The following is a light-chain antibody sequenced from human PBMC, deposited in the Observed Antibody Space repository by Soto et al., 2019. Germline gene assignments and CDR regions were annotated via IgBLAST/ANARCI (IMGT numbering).Light chain of an antibody. CDR3: QQSYSTPPWT. CDR1: QSISSY. V-gene: IGKV1-39*01. CDR2: AAS. J-gene: IGKJ1*01. Sequence: DIQMTQSPSSLSASVGDRVTITCRASQSISSYLNWYQQKPGKAPKLLIYAASSLQRGVPSRFSGSGSGTDFTLTISSLQPEDFATYYWQQSYSTPPWTFGQGTKVEIK.